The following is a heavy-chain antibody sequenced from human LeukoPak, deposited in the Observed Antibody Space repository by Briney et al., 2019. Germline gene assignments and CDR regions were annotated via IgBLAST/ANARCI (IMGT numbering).Heavy chain of an antibody. CDR3: ARELDSSGYYLDY. CDR2: ISSGGST. J-gene: IGHJ4*02. Sequence: GGSLRLSCAASGFTVSSDYMGWVRQAPEKGLEWVSLISSGGSTYYADSLKGRFTISRDNSKNTLYLQMNSLRAEDTAVYYCARELDSSGYYLDYWGQGTLVTVSS. CDR1: GFTVSSDY. V-gene: IGHV3-66*01. D-gene: IGHD3-22*01.